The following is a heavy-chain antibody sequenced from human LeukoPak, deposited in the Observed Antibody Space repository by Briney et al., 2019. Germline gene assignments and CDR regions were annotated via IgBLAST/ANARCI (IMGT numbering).Heavy chain of an antibody. CDR1: GYTLTELS. CDR2: FDPEDGET. D-gene: IGHD6-13*01. V-gene: IGHV1-24*01. Sequence: ASVKVSCKVSGYTLTELSMHWVRQAPGKGLEWMGGFDPEDGETIYAQKFQGRVTMTEDTSTDTAYMELSSLRAEDTAVYYCARDDAPRYSSSWYLYWGQGTLVTVSS. J-gene: IGHJ4*02. CDR3: ARDDAPRYSSSWYLY.